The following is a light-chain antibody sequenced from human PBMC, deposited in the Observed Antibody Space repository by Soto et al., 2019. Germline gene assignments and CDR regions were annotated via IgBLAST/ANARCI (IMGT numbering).Light chain of an antibody. CDR1: QSISSY. Sequence: DIQMTQSPSSLSASVGDRVTITCRASQSISSYLNWYQQKPGKAPQLLIYAASRLQSGVPSRFSGSGSRTDFSLSISRLQPEDFATYYCQQSYSMPLSFGGGTKVELK. CDR3: QQSYSMPLS. V-gene: IGKV1-39*01. CDR2: AAS. J-gene: IGKJ4*01.